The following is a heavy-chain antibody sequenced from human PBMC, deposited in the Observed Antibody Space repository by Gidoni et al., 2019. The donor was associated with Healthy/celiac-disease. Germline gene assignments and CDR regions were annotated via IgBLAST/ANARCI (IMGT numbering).Heavy chain of an antibody. V-gene: IGHV4-59*01. CDR1: GGSISSYY. CDR2: IHYTSST. D-gene: IGHD2-15*01. CDR3: ARTGGCSGGSCYHDY. Sequence: VQLQESGPGPLKPSEPMALTGTVSGGSISSYYWSWIRQPPGKGLEWIGYIHYTSSTNYNPSLKSRVTISVDTSKNQFSLKLSSVTAADTAVYYCARTGGCSGGSCYHDYWGQGTLVTVSS. J-gene: IGHJ4*02.